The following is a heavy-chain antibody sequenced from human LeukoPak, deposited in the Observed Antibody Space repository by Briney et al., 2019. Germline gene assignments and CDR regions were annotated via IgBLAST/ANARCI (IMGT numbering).Heavy chain of an antibody. CDR2: IKEDGNEK. D-gene: IGHD6-19*01. J-gene: IGHJ4*02. V-gene: IGHV3-7*01. CDR1: GFTFSSYL. Sequence: GGSLRLSCAASGFTFSSYLMSWVRQAPGKGLEWVATIKEDGNEKYYVDSVKGRFTTSRDNAKNSLYLQMNSLRVEDTAVYYCAREGSGWYYWGQGTLVTVSS. CDR3: AREGSGWYY.